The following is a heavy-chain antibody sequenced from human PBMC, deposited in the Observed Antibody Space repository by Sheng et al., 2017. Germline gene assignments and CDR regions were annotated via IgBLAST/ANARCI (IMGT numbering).Heavy chain of an antibody. CDR3: AQGTGIRSLPFDY. Sequence: EVHLLESGGDSVQPGESLRLSCAASGFTFSNYAISWIRQAPGKGLEWVSTISDSGDRTYYADSVKGRFTISRDNSKNTLYLQMSSLRAEDTALYYCAQGTGIRSLPFDYWGQGTLVTVSS. J-gene: IGHJ4*02. CDR2: ISDSGDRT. V-gene: IGHV3-23*01. CDR1: GFTFSNYA. D-gene: IGHD1-1*01.